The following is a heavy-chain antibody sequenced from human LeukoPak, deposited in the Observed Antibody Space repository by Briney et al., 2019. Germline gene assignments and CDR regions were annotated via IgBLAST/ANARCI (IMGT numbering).Heavy chain of an antibody. CDR3: ARASTQPGYYESDYYYMDV. Sequence: PGGSLRLSCAASGFTFSRYGMSWVRQAPGKGLEWVSGISGSGGSTYYADSVKGRFTISRDNAKNSLYLQMNSLRAEDTAVYYCARASTQPGYYESDYYYMDVWGKGTTVTVSS. J-gene: IGHJ6*03. CDR1: GFTFSRYG. D-gene: IGHD3-22*01. CDR2: ISGSGGST. V-gene: IGHV3-23*01.